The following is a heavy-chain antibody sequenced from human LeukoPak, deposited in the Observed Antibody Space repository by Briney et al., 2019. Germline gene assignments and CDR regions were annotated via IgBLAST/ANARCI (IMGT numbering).Heavy chain of an antibody. D-gene: IGHD3-22*01. CDR1: GGSFSGYY. V-gene: IGHV4-34*01. CDR2: INHSGST. CDR3: ARFCHYDSSGYLPRDAFDI. J-gene: IGHJ3*02. Sequence: SETLSLTCAVYGGSFSGYYWSWIRQPPGKGLEWIEEINHSGSTNYNPSLKSRVTISVDTSKNQFSLKLSSVTAADTAVYYCARFCHYDSSGYLPRDAFDIWGQGTMVTVSS.